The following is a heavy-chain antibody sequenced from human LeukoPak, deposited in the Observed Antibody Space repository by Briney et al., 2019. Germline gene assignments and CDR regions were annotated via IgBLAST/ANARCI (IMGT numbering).Heavy chain of an antibody. CDR3: AKDQGYYDSSPVLVY. CDR1: GFTFSSYG. Sequence: GRSLRLSCAASGFTFSSYGMHWVRQAPGKGLEWVAVISYDGSNKYYADSVKGRFTISRDNSKNTLYLQMNSLRAEDTAVYYCAKDQGYYDSSPVLVYWGQGTPVTVSS. J-gene: IGHJ4*02. CDR2: ISYDGSNK. V-gene: IGHV3-30*18. D-gene: IGHD3-22*01.